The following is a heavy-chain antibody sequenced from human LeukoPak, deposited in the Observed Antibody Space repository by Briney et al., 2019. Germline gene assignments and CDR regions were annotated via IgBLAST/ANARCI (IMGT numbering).Heavy chain of an antibody. CDR2: IIPIFGTA. Sequence: AASVKVSCKASGGTFISYAISWVRQAPGQGLEWMGGIIPIFGTANYAQKFQGRVTITTDESTSTAYMELSSLRSEDTAVYYCARNRGVISHFDYWGQGTLVTVSS. CDR3: ARNRGVISHFDY. V-gene: IGHV1-69*05. CDR1: GGTFISYA. J-gene: IGHJ4*02. D-gene: IGHD3-10*01.